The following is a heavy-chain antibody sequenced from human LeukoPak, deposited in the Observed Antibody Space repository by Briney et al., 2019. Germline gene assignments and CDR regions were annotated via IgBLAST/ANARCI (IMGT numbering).Heavy chain of an antibody. CDR3: ARYDTGRTF. D-gene: IGHD3-10*01. J-gene: IGHJ4*02. CDR2: IRDDGSEK. CDR1: GFTFSRYW. V-gene: IGHV3-7*01. Sequence: GGSLRLSCAASGFTFSRYWMSWVRQAPGKGLEWVAIIRDDGSEKYYADSVKGRFTISRDNAKNSLYLQMNSLRAEDTAVYYCARYDTGRTFWGQGTLVTVSA.